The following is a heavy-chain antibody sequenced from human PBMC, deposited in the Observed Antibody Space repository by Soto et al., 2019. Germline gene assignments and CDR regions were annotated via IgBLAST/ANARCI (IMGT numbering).Heavy chain of an antibody. J-gene: IGHJ6*03. Sequence: PSETLSLTCTVSGGSISSYYWSWIRQPPWKGLEWIGYIYYSGSTNYNPSLKSRVTISVDTSKNQFSLKLSSVTAADTAVYYCARSYCSGGSGYGGLDYYYYMDVWGKGTTVTVSS. D-gene: IGHD2-15*01. CDR3: ARSYCSGGSGYGGLDYYYYMDV. CDR1: GGSISSYY. CDR2: IYYSGST. V-gene: IGHV4-59*08.